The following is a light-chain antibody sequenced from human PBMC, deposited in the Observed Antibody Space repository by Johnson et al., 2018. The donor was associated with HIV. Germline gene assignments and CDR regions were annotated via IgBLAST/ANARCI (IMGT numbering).Light chain of an antibody. J-gene: IGLJ1*01. CDR3: GTLDSSLRVGF. Sequence: QSVLSQPPSVSAAPGQKVTISCSGSSSNIGNNYVSWYQQLPGTAPKLLIYENNKRPSGIPDRFSGSKSGTSATLGITGLQTGDEADYYCGTLDSSLRVGFFGTGTKVTVL. CDR1: SSNIGNNY. V-gene: IGLV1-51*02. CDR2: ENN.